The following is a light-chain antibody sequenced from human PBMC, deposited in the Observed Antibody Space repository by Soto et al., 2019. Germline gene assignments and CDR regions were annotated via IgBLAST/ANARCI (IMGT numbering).Light chain of an antibody. CDR3: QQCSFSPRT. CDR1: ETVRSNY. J-gene: IGKJ1*01. V-gene: IGKV3-20*01. Sequence: IVLTQSPGTLYLSPGERATLSCRASETVRSNYLAWHQQKPGRAPRLLIFNASTRAAGIPDRFSGSGSGTDFTLTISRLEPEDSAVYFCQQCSFSPRTFGQGTKV. CDR2: NAS.